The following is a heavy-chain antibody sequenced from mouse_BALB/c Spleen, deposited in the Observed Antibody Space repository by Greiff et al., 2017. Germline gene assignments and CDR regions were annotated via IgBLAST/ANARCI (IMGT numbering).Heavy chain of an antibody. Sequence: EVLLVESGGGLVKPGGSLKLSCAASGFTFSSYAMSWVRQTPEKRLVWFASISSGSSTYYPDSVKGRFTISRDNARNILYLQMSSMRSEDTAMYCGARARSYWYFDVWGAGTAVTVSS. J-gene: IGHJ1*01. CDR1: GFTFSSYA. CDR2: ISSGSST. V-gene: IGHV5-6-5*01. CDR3: ARARSYWYFDV.